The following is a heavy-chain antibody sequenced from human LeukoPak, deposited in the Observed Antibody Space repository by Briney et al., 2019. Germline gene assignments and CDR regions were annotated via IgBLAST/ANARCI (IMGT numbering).Heavy chain of an antibody. D-gene: IGHD2-21*01. J-gene: IGHJ4*02. Sequence: GSLRLSCVVSGFTFSGSAMSWVRQAPGKGLEWVSAISSDSTTYYADSVKGRFTISRDNSKNTVYLQMNSLRAEDSAIYYCAPGLVLYFAYWGQGTLVTVSS. CDR3: APGLVLYFAY. CDR1: GFTFSGSA. V-gene: IGHV3-23*01. CDR2: ISSDSTT.